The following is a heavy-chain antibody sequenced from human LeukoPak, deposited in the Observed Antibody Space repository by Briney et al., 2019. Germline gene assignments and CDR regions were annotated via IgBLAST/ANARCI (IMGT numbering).Heavy chain of an antibody. CDR2: ISSSSTTI. J-gene: IGHJ4*02. CDR1: GFTFSNYG. CDR3: ARWRYGYFDY. D-gene: IGHD5-18*01. V-gene: IGHV3-48*04. Sequence: GGSLRLSCAASGFTFSNYGMNWVRQAPGKGLEWVSYISSSSTTIYYADSVKGRFTISRDNAKNSLYLQMNSLRAEDTAVYYCARWRYGYFDYWGQGTLVTVSS.